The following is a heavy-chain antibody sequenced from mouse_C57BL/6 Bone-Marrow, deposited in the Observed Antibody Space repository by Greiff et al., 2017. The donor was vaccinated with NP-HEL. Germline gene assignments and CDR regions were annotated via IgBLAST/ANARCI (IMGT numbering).Heavy chain of an antibody. CDR2: IYPSDSET. CDR3: ARGGYLAAWFAY. J-gene: IGHJ3*01. CDR1: GYTFTSYW. D-gene: IGHD1-1*02. V-gene: IGHV1-61*01. Sequence: QVQLQQSGAELVRPGSSVKLSCKASGYTFTSYWMDWVKQRPGQGLEWIGNIYPSDSETHYNQKFKDKATLTVDKSSSTAYMQLSSLTSEDSAVYYCARGGYLAAWFAYWGQGTLVTVSA.